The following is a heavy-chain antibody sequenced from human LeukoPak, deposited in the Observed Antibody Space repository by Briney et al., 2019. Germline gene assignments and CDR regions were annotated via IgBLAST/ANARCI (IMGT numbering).Heavy chain of an antibody. J-gene: IGHJ3*01. Sequence: GRSLRLSCAASGFTFSSHEMNWVRQPPGKGLEWVSYISDSGSPIYYADSVKGRFTVSRDNAKNSLYLQMNSLRAEDTALYYCARQTLGATGYSAFDFWGQGTLVTVSS. V-gene: IGHV3-48*03. CDR3: ARQTLGATGYSAFDF. CDR1: GFTFSSHE. CDR2: ISDSGSPI. D-gene: IGHD3-9*01.